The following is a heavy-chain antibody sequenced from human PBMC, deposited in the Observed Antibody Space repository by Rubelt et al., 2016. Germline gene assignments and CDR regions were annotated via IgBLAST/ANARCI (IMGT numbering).Heavy chain of an antibody. D-gene: IGHD5-24*01. CDR3: ARDGYNSGHFNY. J-gene: IGHJ4*02. CDR2: ISSSRGRT. CDR1: GFTFSDYS. Sequence: VESGGGLVKPGGSLRLSCEVSGFTFSDYSLHWVRQAPGKGLEWVSYISSSRGRTNYADSVKGRFTISRDHAKNSVYLQMDSLRADDTAVYYCARDGYNSGHFNYWGQGTLVTVSS. V-gene: IGHV3-21*06.